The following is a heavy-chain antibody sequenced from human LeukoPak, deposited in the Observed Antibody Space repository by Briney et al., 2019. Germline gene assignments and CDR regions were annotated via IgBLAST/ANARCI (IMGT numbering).Heavy chain of an antibody. CDR3: AKHGGILLSGPDV. D-gene: IGHD2-15*01. Sequence: ESLKISCTGSGYTFTNYWIGWVRQMSGKGLEWMGIIDPNDSDTKYTPSFQGQVTISVDKSINTAYLQWSTLKASDTAIYYCAKHGGILLSGPDVWGQGTAVIVSS. J-gene: IGHJ6*02. CDR2: IDPNDSDT. CDR1: GYTFTNYW. V-gene: IGHV5-51*01.